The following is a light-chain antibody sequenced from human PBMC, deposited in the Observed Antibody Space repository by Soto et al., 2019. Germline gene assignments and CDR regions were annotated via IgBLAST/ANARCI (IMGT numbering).Light chain of an antibody. Sequence: DIQMTQSPSTLSASVGDRVTITCRASQSISSWLAWYQQKPGKAPKLLIYKASSLESGVPSRFSGSGSGTEFTLTISSLQPDDFATYYCQQFHSYSATFGQGTNVEFK. V-gene: IGKV1-5*03. CDR2: KAS. CDR3: QQFHSYSAT. CDR1: QSISSW. J-gene: IGKJ1*01.